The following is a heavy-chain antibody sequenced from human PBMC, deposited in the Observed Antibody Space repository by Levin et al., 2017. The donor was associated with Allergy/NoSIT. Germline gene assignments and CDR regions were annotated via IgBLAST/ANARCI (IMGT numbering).Heavy chain of an antibody. J-gene: IGHJ5*02. Sequence: ASVKVSCKASGYTFRNYGISWVRQAPGRGLEWLGWISTDTGNRHYAQNLQGRVTMTTDTSTDTAHLELGSLRSDDTAIYYCARLVVGAKGWFAPWGQGTPVTVSS. D-gene: IGHD2-21*01. V-gene: IGHV1-18*01. CDR1: GYTFRNYG. CDR3: ARLVVGAKGWFAP. CDR2: ISTDTGNR.